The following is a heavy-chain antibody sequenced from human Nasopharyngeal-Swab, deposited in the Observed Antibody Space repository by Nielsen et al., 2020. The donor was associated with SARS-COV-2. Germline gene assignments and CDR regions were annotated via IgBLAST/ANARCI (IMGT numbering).Heavy chain of an antibody. Sequence: GRQAPGKGLEWIGEIYHSGSTNYNPSLKSRVTISVDKSKNQFSLKLSSVTAADTAVYYCARVSEQQLAPPHFDYWGQGTLVTVSS. J-gene: IGHJ4*02. V-gene: IGHV4-4*02. CDR2: IYHSGST. CDR3: ARVSEQQLAPPHFDY. D-gene: IGHD6-13*01.